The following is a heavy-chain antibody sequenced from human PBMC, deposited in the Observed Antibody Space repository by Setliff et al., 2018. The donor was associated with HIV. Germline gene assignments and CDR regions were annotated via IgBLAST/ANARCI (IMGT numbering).Heavy chain of an antibody. J-gene: IGHJ4*02. CDR3: ARYRPRNSRNYGGVGYYFDF. D-gene: IGHD3-22*01. Sequence: GESLKISCTGSGYSFTNYWIGWVRQMPGKGLEWMGIIYPADSDTRYNPSFQGQVTVSAYISINTAYLQWSSLKASDTAIYYCARYRPRNSRNYGGVGYYFDFWGQGSRVTVS. V-gene: IGHV5-51*01. CDR1: GYSFTNYW. CDR2: IYPADSDT.